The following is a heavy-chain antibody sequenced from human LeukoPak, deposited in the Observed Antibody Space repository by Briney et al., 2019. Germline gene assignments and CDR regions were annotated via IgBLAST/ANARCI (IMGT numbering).Heavy chain of an antibody. CDR3: AKEASSSWYDFVDY. D-gene: IGHD6-13*01. CDR2: LYSGGNT. Sequence: GGSLRLSCAASGFTVSSNYMSWVRQAPGKGLEWVSVLYSGGNTFCTDSVKGRFTISRDNSKNTLYLQMNSLRADDTAVYYCAKEASSSWYDFVDYWGQGTLVTVSS. V-gene: IGHV3-53*01. J-gene: IGHJ4*02. CDR1: GFTVSSNY.